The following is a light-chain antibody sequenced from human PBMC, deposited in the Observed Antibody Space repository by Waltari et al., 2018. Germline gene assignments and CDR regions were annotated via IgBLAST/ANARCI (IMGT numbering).Light chain of an antibody. CDR2: DVS. Sequence: QSALTQPASVSGSPGQSITISCTGTSNDVGGYNYVSWYQQHPGKAPKLMIYDVSNRPSGVSIRFSGSKSGNTASLTISGLQAEDEGNYYCSSYTSSTLVVFGGGTNLTVL. V-gene: IGLV2-14*03. J-gene: IGLJ2*01. CDR3: SSYTSSTLVV. CDR1: SNDVGGYNY.